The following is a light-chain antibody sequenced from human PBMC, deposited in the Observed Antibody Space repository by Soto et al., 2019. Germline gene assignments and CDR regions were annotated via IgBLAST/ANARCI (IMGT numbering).Light chain of an antibody. CDR2: DAS. J-gene: IGKJ4*01. Sequence: EIVLTQSPATLSLSPGERATLSCRASQSVASSLAWYQQKPGQPPRLLIYDASKRAVGIPARYSGSGSGTDFTLPISRLEPEDFAVYYCQQRTNWLTFGGGTKVEIK. V-gene: IGKV3-11*01. CDR1: QSVASS. CDR3: QQRTNWLT.